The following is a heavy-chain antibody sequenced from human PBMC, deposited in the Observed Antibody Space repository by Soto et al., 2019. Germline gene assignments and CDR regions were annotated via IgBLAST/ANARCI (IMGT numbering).Heavy chain of an antibody. CDR3: ARMESFGSLNWFDP. CDR2: MNPGSGDT. D-gene: IGHD5-18*01. CDR1: GYTFTNND. V-gene: IGHV1-8*02. Sequence: ASVKVSCKASGYTFTNNDVSWVRQATGQRLEWMGWMNPGSGDTGYAQKFQGRVTMTRDISIATAYMELNSLTSEDTAIYYCARMESFGSLNWFDPWGQGTLVTSPQ. J-gene: IGHJ5*02.